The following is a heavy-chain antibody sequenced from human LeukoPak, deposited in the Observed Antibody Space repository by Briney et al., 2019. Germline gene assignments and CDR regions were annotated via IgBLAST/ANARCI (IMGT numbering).Heavy chain of an antibody. D-gene: IGHD2-15*01. J-gene: IGHJ6*02. CDR2: IYYSGST. CDR3: ARDIVPTPYCSGGSCYSGGMDV. CDR1: GGSISSGGYY. Sequence: PSQTLSLTCTVSGGSISSGGYYWSWIRQHPGKGLEWIGYIYYSGSTYYNPSLKSRVTISVDTSKNQFSLKLSSVTAADTAVYYCARDIVPTPYCSGGSCYSGGMDVWGQGTTVTVSS. V-gene: IGHV4-31*03.